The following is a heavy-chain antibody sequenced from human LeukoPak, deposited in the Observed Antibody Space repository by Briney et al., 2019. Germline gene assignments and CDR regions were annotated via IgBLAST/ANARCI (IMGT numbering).Heavy chain of an antibody. D-gene: IGHD3-10*02. CDR1: GFTFSSYW. CDR3: ARRGLVPAFDI. J-gene: IGHJ3*02. CDR2: VNSDGNIT. V-gene: IGHV3-74*01. Sequence: GGSLRLSCAASGFTFSSYWMHWVRQAPGMGLVWLPRVNSDGNITTYADSVRGRFTISRDNAKNTLYLQLNSLRAEDTAVYYCARRGLVPAFDIWGQGTMVSVTS.